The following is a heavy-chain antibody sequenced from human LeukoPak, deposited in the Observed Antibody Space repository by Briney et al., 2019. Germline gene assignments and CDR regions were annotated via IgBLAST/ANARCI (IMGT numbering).Heavy chain of an antibody. CDR1: GYTFTSYA. CDR3: ARVVTIFGVVEDDAFDI. V-gene: IGHV1-3*01. J-gene: IGHJ3*02. D-gene: IGHD3-3*01. CDR2: INAGNGNT. Sequence: ASVKVSCKASGYTFTSYAMHWVRQAPGQRLEWMGWINAGNGNTKYSQKFQGRVTITRDTSASTAYMELSSLRSEDTAVYYCARVVTIFGVVEDDAFDIWGQGTMATVSS.